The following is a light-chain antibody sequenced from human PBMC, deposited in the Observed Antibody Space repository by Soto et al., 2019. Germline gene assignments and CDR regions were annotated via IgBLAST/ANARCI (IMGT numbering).Light chain of an antibody. V-gene: IGKV1-33*01. Sequence: DIQMTQSPSSLSASVGNRVTITCQASQDITSYLNWYQHKPGKAPKLLIFDASILEEGVTPRFSGSGSGTAFTLTISSLQLEDVATYYCQHCDYLPIFGPGTTVDFK. CDR3: QHCDYLPI. CDR1: QDITSY. J-gene: IGKJ3*01. CDR2: DAS.